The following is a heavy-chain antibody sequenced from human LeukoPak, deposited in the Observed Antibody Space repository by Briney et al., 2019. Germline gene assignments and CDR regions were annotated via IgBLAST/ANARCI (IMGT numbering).Heavy chain of an antibody. Sequence: SDPLSLPCTVSGGSLSSYYLSWIRQPAGKGLEWIARVNGGGSTTYNPSKKSRVTMSVDTSKNQCSLKLSSVTAADTALYYCARDAGTTGEVEFDPWGQGTLVTVSS. J-gene: IGHJ5*02. CDR3: ARDAGTTGEVEFDP. D-gene: IGHD7-27*01. V-gene: IGHV4-4*07. CDR2: VNGGGST. CDR1: GGSLSSYY.